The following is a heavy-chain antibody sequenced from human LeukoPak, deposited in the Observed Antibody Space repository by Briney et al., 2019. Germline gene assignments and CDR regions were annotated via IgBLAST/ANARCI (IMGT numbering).Heavy chain of an antibody. D-gene: IGHD4-17*01. V-gene: IGHV3-11*04. Sequence: PGGSLRLSCAASGFTFSDYYMSWIRQAPGKGLEWVSYISSSGNTIYYADSVKGRFTISRDNAKNSLFLQMNSLRAEDTAVYYCARLWQPNYGDCLDHWGQGTLVTVTS. CDR1: GFTFSDYY. CDR2: ISSSGNTI. J-gene: IGHJ4*02. CDR3: ARLWQPNYGDCLDH.